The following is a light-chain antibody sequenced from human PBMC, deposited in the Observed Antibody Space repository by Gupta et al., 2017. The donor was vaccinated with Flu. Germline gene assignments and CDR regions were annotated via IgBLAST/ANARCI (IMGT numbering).Light chain of an antibody. CDR3: SSFTSSLTWV. CDR2: EVS. V-gene: IGLV2-14*01. Sequence: QSALTQPASVSGSPGQSITLSCTGTSSDVGRYNYVSWFQQYPGKAPKLMIYEVSNWPSGVSNRFSGSKSGNTASLTISGLQAEDEADYYCSSFTSSLTWVFGGGTKLTVL. J-gene: IGLJ3*02. CDR1: SSDVGRYNY.